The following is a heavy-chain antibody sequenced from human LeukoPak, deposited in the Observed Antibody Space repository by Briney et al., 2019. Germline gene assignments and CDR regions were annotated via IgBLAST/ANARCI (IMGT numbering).Heavy chain of an antibody. D-gene: IGHD6-13*01. CDR3: ARALIRGISSWYSWFDP. CDR2: IYGSGST. CDR1: GGSISGYY. J-gene: IGHJ5*02. V-gene: IGHV4-59*01. Sequence: KTSETLSLTCTVSGGSISGYYWSWIRRPPGKGLEWIGYIYGSGSTDYNPSLKSRVTMSVDTSKNQFSLKLNSVTAADTAVYYCARALIRGISSWYSWFDPWGQGTPVTVSS.